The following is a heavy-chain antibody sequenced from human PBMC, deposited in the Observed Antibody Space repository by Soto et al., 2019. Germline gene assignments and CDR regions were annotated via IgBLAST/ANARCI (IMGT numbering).Heavy chain of an antibody. CDR1: GFAFSEYA. Sequence: LRLSCAASGFAFSEYAMNWVRQSPGKGLEWVSVISGTGRSTYYADSVKGRFTISRDNSKNTLYLQMNSLRAEDTAVYYCARRFSSNWSHDYWGQGTQVTVSS. CDR2: ISGTGRST. J-gene: IGHJ4*02. CDR3: ARRFSSNWSHDY. D-gene: IGHD6-13*01. V-gene: IGHV3-23*01.